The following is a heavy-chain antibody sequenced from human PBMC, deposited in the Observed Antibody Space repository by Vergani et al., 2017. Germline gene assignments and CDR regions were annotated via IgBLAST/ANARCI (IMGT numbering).Heavy chain of an antibody. CDR3: ARYYDFWSGSPTREGFGAFDI. V-gene: IGHV3-33*01. Sequence: VVLPGRSLRLSCAASGFTFSSYGMHWVRQAPGKGLEWVAVIWYDGSNKYYADSVKGRFTISRDNSKNTLYLQMNSLRAEDTAVYYCARYYDFWSGSPTREGFGAFDIWGQGTMVTVSS. D-gene: IGHD3-3*01. CDR1: GFTFSSYG. J-gene: IGHJ3*02. CDR2: IWYDGSNK.